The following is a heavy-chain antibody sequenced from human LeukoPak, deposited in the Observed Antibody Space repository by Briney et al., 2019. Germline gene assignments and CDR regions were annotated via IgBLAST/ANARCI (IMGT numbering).Heavy chain of an antibody. CDR3: AKTVVVITFRFDS. V-gene: IGHV3-23*01. CDR2: ISGDGART. J-gene: IGHJ4*02. CDR1: GFSFNNYV. Sequence: GGSLRLSCAAFGFSFNNYVMSWVRQAPGKGLEWVSAISGDGARTYYADSVKGRFTISRDNSKNTLDLQMNSLRAEDTAVYYCAKTVVVITFRFDSWGQGSPVTVSS. D-gene: IGHD2-21*01.